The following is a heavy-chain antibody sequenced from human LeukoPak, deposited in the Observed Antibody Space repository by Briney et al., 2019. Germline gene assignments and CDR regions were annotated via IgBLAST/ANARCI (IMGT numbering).Heavy chain of an antibody. CDR1: GFTFSSYT. V-gene: IGHV3-21*01. J-gene: IGHJ6*04. D-gene: IGHD3-10*02. Sequence: GGSLRLSCAASGFTFSSYTMTWVRQAPGKGLEWASSISSSSSFLYYADSLKGRFTISRDNAKNSLYLQMNSLRAEDTAVYYCAELGITMIGGVWGKGTTVTISS. CDR3: AELGITMIGGV. CDR2: ISSSSSFL.